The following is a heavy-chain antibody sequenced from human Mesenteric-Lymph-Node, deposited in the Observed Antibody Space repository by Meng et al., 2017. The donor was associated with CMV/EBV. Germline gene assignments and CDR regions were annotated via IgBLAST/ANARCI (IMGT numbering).Heavy chain of an antibody. CDR2: SYSGANT. D-gene: IGHD2-15*01. CDR1: GFTVSSSY. Sequence: AASGFTVSSSYMSWVRQAPGKGLEWDSVSYSGANTYYADAVKGRFTISRDNSKDTLYLQMNSLRGEDTAVYYCARDRCCIAGTCPLYRGQGTLVTVSS. V-gene: IGHV3-66*02. J-gene: IGHJ4*02. CDR3: ARDRCCIAGTCPLY.